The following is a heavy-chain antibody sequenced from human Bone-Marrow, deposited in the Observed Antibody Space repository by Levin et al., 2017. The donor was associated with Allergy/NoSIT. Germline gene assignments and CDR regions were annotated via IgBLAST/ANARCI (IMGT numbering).Heavy chain of an antibody. V-gene: IGHV1-69*02. D-gene: IGHD3-10*01. CDR2: IIPILGIA. CDR3: ARSMRHGGRAFDI. CDR1: GGTFSSYT. J-gene: IGHJ3*02. Sequence: ASVKVSCKASGGTFSSYTISWVRQAPGQGLEWMGRIIPILGIANYAQKFQGRVTITADKSTSTAYMELSSLRSEDTAVYYCARSMRHGGRAFDIWGQGTMVTVSS.